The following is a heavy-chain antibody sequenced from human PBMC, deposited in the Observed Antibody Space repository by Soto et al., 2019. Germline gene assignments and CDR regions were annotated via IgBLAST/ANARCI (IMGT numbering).Heavy chain of an antibody. Sequence: EVQLVESGGGLVQPGGSLRLSCAASGFTFSNYWMTWVRQAPGKGLEWVANIKQDGGEKYYLDSVKGRFTISRDNAKNSLYWQTNSLSTEDTAVYYCARETGFLPNVRYCNSPTCPEDYGGQGALVTVSS. CDR2: IKQDGGEK. V-gene: IGHV3-7*01. J-gene: IGHJ4*02. CDR3: ARETGFLPNVRYCNSPTCPEDY. D-gene: IGHD2-8*02. CDR1: GFTFSNYW.